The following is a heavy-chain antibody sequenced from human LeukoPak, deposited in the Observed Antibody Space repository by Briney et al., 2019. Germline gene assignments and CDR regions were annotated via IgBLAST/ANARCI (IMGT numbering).Heavy chain of an antibody. D-gene: IGHD4-11*01. CDR1: GGTFSSYA. CDR2: IIPIFGTA. Sequence: EASVKVSCKASGGTFSSYAISWVRQAPGQGLEWMGGIIPIFGTANYAQKFQGRVTITTDESTSTAYMELSSLRSEDTAVYYCAITYDYSRYFDYWGQGTLVTVSS. J-gene: IGHJ4*02. V-gene: IGHV1-69*05. CDR3: AITYDYSRYFDY.